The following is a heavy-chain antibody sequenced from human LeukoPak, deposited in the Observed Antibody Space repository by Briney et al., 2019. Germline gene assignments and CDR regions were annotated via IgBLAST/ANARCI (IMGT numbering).Heavy chain of an antibody. CDR3: ARELGYDSSGYGPGGMDY. Sequence: ASVRVSCKASGYTFTSYAMHWVRQAPGQRLEWVGWIYVGNGNTKYSQKFQGRVTITRDTSASTASMELSSLRSEDTAVYYCARELGYDSSGYGPGGMDYWGQGTLVTVSS. CDR2: IYVGNGNT. CDR1: GYTFTSYA. J-gene: IGHJ4*02. V-gene: IGHV1-3*01. D-gene: IGHD3-22*01.